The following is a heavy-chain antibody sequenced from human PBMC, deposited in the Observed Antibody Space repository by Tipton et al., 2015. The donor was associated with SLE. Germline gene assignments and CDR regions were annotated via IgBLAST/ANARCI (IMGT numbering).Heavy chain of an antibody. V-gene: IGHV4-34*01. Sequence: LTCAVYGGSFSGYYWSWIRQPPGKGLEWIGEINHSGSTNYNPSLKSRVTISVDTSKNQFSLKLSSVTAADTAVYYCARGPPFDYWGQGTLVTVSS. J-gene: IGHJ4*02. CDR1: GGSFSGYY. CDR2: INHSGST. CDR3: ARGPPFDY.